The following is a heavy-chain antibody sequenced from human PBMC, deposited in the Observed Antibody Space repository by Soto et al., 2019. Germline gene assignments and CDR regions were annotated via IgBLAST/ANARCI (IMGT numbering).Heavy chain of an antibody. CDR2: IYYSGST. CDR3: ARQEGSMTTVTTSDY. D-gene: IGHD4-17*01. V-gene: IGHV4-39*01. J-gene: IGHJ4*02. CDR1: GGSISSSSYY. Sequence: TCPVSGGSISSSSYYWGLIRQPPGKGLEWIGSIYYSGSTYYNPSLKSRVTISVDTSKNQFSLKLSSVTAADTAVYYCARQEGSMTTVTTSDYWGQGTLVTVSS.